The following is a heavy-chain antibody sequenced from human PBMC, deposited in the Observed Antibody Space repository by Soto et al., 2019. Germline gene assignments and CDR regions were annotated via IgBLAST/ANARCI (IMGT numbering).Heavy chain of an antibody. CDR3: ARVYCSTTTCHVQAFDS. V-gene: IGHV3-48*03. Sequence: EVQLVESGGGLAQPGGSVRLSCAASGFTFSTYEMNWVRQAPGRTLEWVSYISSVGDSSYYADFVKGRFSISRDNAKNSLYLQMNSLRVEDTAVYYCARVYCSTTTCHVQAFDSWGQGTLVTVSS. CDR1: GFTFSTYE. J-gene: IGHJ4*02. D-gene: IGHD2-2*01. CDR2: ISSVGDSS.